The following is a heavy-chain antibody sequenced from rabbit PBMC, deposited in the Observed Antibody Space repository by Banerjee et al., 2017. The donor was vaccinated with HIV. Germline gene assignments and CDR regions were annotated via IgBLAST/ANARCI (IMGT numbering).Heavy chain of an antibody. J-gene: IGHJ4*01. CDR1: GFSFSSSYY. CDR3: ARDAGTYDYIDVYFNL. D-gene: IGHD4-2*01. Sequence: QEQLVESGGGLVQPEGSLTLTCTASGFSFSSSYYMCWVRQAPGKGLEWVACIFTGASGGAYYATWAKGRFTVSITSSTTVTLQMTSLTAADTATYFCARDAGTYDYIDVYFNLWGPGTLVTVS. V-gene: IGHV1S45*01. CDR2: IFTGASGGA.